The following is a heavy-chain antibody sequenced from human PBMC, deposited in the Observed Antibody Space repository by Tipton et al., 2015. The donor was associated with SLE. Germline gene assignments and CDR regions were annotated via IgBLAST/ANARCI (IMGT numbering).Heavy chain of an antibody. CDR2: MYHSGST. D-gene: IGHD7-27*01. CDR3: ARANWAQGHFDF. V-gene: IGHV4-38-2*01. J-gene: IGHJ4*02. CDR1: GFIVRSNH. Sequence: LRLSCAASGFIVRSNHMSWIRQPPGKGLEWIGSMYHSGSTYYNPSLRSRVTISLDTSKNQFSLKLRSVTAADTAVYFCARANWAQGHFDFWGQGTLVTVSS.